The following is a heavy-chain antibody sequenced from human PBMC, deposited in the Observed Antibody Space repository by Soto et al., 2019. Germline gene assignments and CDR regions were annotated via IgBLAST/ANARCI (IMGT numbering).Heavy chain of an antibody. CDR2: ITSGSSSK. D-gene: IGHD1-26*01. Sequence: PGGSLRLSCAGSGFTFTSHGMNWVRQAPGKGPEWVSHITSGSSSKYYADSVKGRFTISRDNAKKSVYLQMNSLRAEDTAFYYCVRGASLNFDYWGQGTLVTVSS. V-gene: IGHV3-48*01. CDR3: VRGASLNFDY. CDR1: GFTFTSHG. J-gene: IGHJ4*02.